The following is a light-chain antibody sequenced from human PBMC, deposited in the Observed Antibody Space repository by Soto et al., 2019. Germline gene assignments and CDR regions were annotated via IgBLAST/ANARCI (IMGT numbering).Light chain of an antibody. CDR2: DTS. CDR1: QSVGTY. V-gene: IGKV3-11*01. J-gene: IGKJ5*01. Sequence: EIVLTQSPGTLSLSPGERATLSCRASQSVGTYLAWYQQKPGQAPRLLIYDTSNRANGIPARFSGSGSGTDFTLTISSLEPDDFAVYNCQQRYNWPLSFGQGTRL. CDR3: QQRYNWPLS.